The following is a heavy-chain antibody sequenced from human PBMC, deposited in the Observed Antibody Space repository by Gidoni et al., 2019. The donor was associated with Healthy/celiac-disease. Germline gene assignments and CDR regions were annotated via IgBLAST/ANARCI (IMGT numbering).Heavy chain of an antibody. D-gene: IGHD6-13*01. J-gene: IGHJ3*02. CDR2: ISTIGSYI. CDR3: ARFRAAAAYDAFDI. V-gene: IGHV3-21*01. CDR1: GSTFSTYS. Sequence: EVQLVESGGGMVKPGGSLRLSCAASGSTFSTYSMNWVRQTPGKGLEWVSSISTIGSYIYYADSVKGRFTISRDNAKNSLYLQMNSLGAEDTAVYYCARFRAAAAYDAFDIWGQGTMVTVSS.